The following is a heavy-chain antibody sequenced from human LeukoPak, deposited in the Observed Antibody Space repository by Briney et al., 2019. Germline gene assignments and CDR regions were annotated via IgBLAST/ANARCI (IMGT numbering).Heavy chain of an antibody. V-gene: IGHV3-23*01. CDR2: ISGRSGST. CDR3: ARELDYDILTPLDY. J-gene: IGHJ4*02. D-gene: IGHD3-9*01. CDR1: GFIFSNYA. Sequence: GVSLRLSCAASGFIFSNYAMYWVRQAPGKGLEWVSAISGRSGSTYYADSVKGRFTISRDSSKNTLYLQMNSLRAEDTAVYYCARELDYDILTPLDYWGQGTLVTVSS.